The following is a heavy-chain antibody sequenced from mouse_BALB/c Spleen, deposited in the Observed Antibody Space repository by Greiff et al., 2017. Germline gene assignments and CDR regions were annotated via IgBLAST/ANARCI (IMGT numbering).Heavy chain of an antibody. Sequence: VQLQQSGAELVRPGVSVKISCKGSGYTFTDYAMHWVKQSHAKSLEWIGVISTYYGDASYNQKFKGKATMTVDKSSSTAYMELARLTSEDSAIYYCARWYDYDGYYFDYWGQGTTLTVSS. V-gene: IGHV1S137*01. J-gene: IGHJ2*01. D-gene: IGHD2-4*01. CDR2: ISTYYGDA. CDR3: ARWYDYDGYYFDY. CDR1: GYTFTDYA.